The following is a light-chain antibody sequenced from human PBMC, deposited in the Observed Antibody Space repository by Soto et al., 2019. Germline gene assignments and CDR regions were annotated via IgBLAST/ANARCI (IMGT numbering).Light chain of an antibody. CDR1: SGLVGGYNY. CDR3: TSYTSSDTLLYV. Sequence: SVLTQPASVSGCPGPSITIRRTGSSGLVGGYNYVSSYQENPGTAPKRLIYKVCHRPSGDSNLFHVSSSGDTASPTNSWLQADDEADYYCTSYTSSDTLLYVFGTGTKVTVL. CDR2: KVC. J-gene: IGLJ1*01. V-gene: IGLV2-14*01.